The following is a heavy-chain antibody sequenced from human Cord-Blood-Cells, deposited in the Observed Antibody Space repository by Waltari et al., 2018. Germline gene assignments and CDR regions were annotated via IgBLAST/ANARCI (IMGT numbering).Heavy chain of an antibody. CDR2: TYYRSKWYN. CDR1: GDSVSSNSAA. CDR3: ARVAGYSSGWYRGYFDY. V-gene: IGHV6-1*01. J-gene: IGHJ4*02. D-gene: IGHD6-19*01. Sequence: QVQLQQSGPGLVKPSQTLSLTCAISGDSVSSNSAAWNWIRQSPSRGLEWLGRTYYRSKWYNDYAVSVKSRITNNPDTSKNQFSLQLNSVTPKDTAVYYCARVAGYSSGWYRGYFDYWGQGTLVTVSS.